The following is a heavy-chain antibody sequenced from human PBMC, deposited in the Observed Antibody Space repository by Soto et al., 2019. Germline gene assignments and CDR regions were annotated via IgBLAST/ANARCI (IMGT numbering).Heavy chain of an antibody. V-gene: IGHV1-69*06. CDR1: GGIFSSFA. J-gene: IGHJ5*02. CDR3: AVGAGYMYVDT. D-gene: IGHD5-12*01. Sequence: QVQLVQSGAEVKKPGSSVKVSCKASGGIFSSFAIVWVRQAPGQGLEWLGGIVPIFGTPNYAQKFQGRVRITADTPTTTAYMELSGLRSEDTATYWCAVGAGYMYVDTWGEGTVITVSS. CDR2: IVPIFGTP.